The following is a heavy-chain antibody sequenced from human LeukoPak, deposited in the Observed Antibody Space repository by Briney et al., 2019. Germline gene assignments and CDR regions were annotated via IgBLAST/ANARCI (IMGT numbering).Heavy chain of an antibody. D-gene: IGHD1-14*01. V-gene: IGHV3-21*01. Sequence: PGGSLRLSCAASGVTFSSYSMNWVRQAPGKGLEWVSSISSSSSYIYYADSVKGRFTISRDNAKNSLYLQMNSLRAEDTAVYYCARELRYSYGMDVWGQGTTVTVSS. J-gene: IGHJ6*02. CDR2: ISSSSSYI. CDR3: ARELRYSYGMDV. CDR1: GVTFSSYS.